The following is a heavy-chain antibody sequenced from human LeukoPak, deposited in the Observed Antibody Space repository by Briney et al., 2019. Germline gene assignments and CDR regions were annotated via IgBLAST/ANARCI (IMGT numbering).Heavy chain of an antibody. CDR2: IYYSGST. Sequence: SETLSLTCTVSGGSISSYYWSWIRQPPGKGLEWIGYIYYSGSTNYNSSLKSRVTISVDTSKSQFSLKLSSVTAADTAVYYCARADNWNYWGGNWFDPWGQGTLVTVSS. V-gene: IGHV4-59*01. J-gene: IGHJ5*02. CDR1: GGSISSYY. CDR3: ARADNWNYWGGNWFDP. D-gene: IGHD1-7*01.